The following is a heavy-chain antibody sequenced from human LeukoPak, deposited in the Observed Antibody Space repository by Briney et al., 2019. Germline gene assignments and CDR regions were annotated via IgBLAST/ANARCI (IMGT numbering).Heavy chain of an antibody. CDR3: AKGGWTGYYPIFAS. D-gene: IGHD3/OR15-3a*01. V-gene: IGHV3-9*01. J-gene: IGHJ4*01. CDR1: GFTFDDYA. Sequence: LSGGSLRLSCAASGFTFDDYAMHWVRQAPGKGLEWVSGISWNSGSIGYADPVKGRFTISRDNAKNSLYLQMNSLRAEDTAVYDCAKGGWTGYYPIFASWGHGPLVTVSS. CDR2: ISWNSGSI.